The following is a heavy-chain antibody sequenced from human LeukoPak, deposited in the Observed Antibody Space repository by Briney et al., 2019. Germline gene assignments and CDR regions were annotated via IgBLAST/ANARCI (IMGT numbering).Heavy chain of an antibody. J-gene: IGHJ4*02. V-gene: IGHV3-20*04. Sequence: PGGSLRLSCAASGFTFDDYGMSWVRQAPGKGLESVSGINWNGGSTGYADSVKGRFTISRDNAKNSLYLQMNSLRAEDTALYYCARDPNYDILTGQRGGYFDYWGQGSLVTVSS. CDR1: GFTFDDYG. D-gene: IGHD3-9*01. CDR3: ARDPNYDILTGQRGGYFDY. CDR2: INWNGGST.